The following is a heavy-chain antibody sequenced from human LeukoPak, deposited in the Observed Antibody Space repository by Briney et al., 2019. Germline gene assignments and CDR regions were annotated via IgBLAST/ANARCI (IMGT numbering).Heavy chain of an antibody. V-gene: IGHV3-21*01. CDR1: GFTFNSYS. Sequence: PGGSLRLSCAASGFTFNSYSMNWVRQAPGKGLEWVSSISSSSSYIYYADSVKGRFTISRDNAKNSLYLQMNSLRAEDTAVYYCARDGASSGAPWFDPWGQGTLVTVSS. CDR2: ISSSSSYI. J-gene: IGHJ5*02. D-gene: IGHD6-19*01. CDR3: ARDGASSGAPWFDP.